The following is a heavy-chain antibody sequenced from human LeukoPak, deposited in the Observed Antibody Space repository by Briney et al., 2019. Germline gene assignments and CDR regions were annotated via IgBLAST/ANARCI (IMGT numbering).Heavy chain of an antibody. V-gene: IGHV3-30-3*01. CDR1: GFTFSSYA. CDR3: ARDRGGGIGAVAEFPYGMDV. D-gene: IGHD6-19*01. Sequence: GRSLRLSCAASGFTFSSYAMHWVRQAPGKGLEWVAVISYDGSNRYYADSVKGRFTISRDNSKNTLYLQMNSLRAEDTAVYYCARDRGGGIGAVAEFPYGMDVWGQGTTVTVSS. CDR2: ISYDGSNR. J-gene: IGHJ6*02.